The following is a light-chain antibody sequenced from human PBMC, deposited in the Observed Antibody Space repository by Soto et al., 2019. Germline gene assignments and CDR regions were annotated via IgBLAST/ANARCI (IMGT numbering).Light chain of an antibody. Sequence: EIVLTQSPGTLSSSPGERATLSCRAGQSVISTYLAWYQQKPGQAPRLLIYGASSRATGIPDRFSGSGSGTDFTLTISRLEPEDFALYYCQQYGSSLFTFGPGTKVDIQ. V-gene: IGKV3-20*01. CDR3: QQYGSSLFT. J-gene: IGKJ3*01. CDR2: GAS. CDR1: QSVISTY.